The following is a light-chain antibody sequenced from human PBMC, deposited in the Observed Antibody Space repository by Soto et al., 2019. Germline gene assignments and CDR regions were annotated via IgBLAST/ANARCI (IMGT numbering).Light chain of an antibody. V-gene: IGKV1-17*01. J-gene: IGKJ4*01. CDR2: AAS. Sequence: DIQMTQSPSSLSASVGDRVTITCRASQGIGNDLGWYQQKPGKAPKGLIYAASNLQSGVPSRFSGSESGTEFNLTISSLQPEASATYYCQQYNSYPLTFGGGTKVEVK. CDR3: QQYNSYPLT. CDR1: QGIGND.